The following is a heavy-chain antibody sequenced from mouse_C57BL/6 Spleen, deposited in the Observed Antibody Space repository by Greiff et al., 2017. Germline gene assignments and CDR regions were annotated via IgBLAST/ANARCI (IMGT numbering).Heavy chain of an antibody. CDR1: GFTFSSYA. Sequence: EVQRVESGEGLVKPGGSLKLSCAASGFTFSSYAMSWVRQTPEKRLEWVAYISSGGDYIYYADTVKGRFTISRDNARNTLYLQMSSLKSEDTAMYYCTREVFYYGSSWGYFDYWGQGTTLTVSS. CDR3: TREVFYYGSSWGYFDY. CDR2: ISSGGDYI. D-gene: IGHD1-1*01. V-gene: IGHV5-9-1*02. J-gene: IGHJ2*01.